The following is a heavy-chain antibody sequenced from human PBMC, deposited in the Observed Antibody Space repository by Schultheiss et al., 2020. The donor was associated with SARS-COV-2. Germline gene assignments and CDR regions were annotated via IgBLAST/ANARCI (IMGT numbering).Heavy chain of an antibody. CDR1: GFSLSNARMG. CDR2: IFSNDEK. D-gene: IGHD3-9*01. Sequence: SGPTLVKPTETLTLTCTVSGFSLSNARMGVSWIRQPPGKALEWLAHIFSNDEKSYSTSLKSRLTITKDTSKNQVVLTMTNMDPVDTATYYCAHSLLGYDILTDHSYNWFDPWGQGTLVTVSS. V-gene: IGHV2-26*01. J-gene: IGHJ5*02. CDR3: AHSLLGYDILTDHSYNWFDP.